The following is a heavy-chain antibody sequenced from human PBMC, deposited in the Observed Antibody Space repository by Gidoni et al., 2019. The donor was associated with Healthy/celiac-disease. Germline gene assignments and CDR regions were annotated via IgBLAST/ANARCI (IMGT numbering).Heavy chain of an antibody. CDR1: GGSISSGEYY. CDR3: ARDAPDFWSGGHFDY. J-gene: IGHJ4*02. CDR2: INYSGST. Sequence: QVQPQESGPGLVKPSQTLSLTCTVSGGSISSGEYYWSWLRQPPGQCLEWIGYINYSGSTYYNPSLNSRVTISVDTSKNQFSLKLSAVTAADTAVYYCARDAPDFWSGGHFDYWGQGTLVTVSS. V-gene: IGHV4-30-4*01. D-gene: IGHD3-3*01.